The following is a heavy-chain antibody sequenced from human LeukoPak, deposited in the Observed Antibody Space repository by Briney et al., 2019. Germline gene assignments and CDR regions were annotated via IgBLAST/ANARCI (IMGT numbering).Heavy chain of an antibody. D-gene: IGHD3-22*01. V-gene: IGHV5-51*01. CDR1: GYTFSNYW. CDR2: IYPPDSDT. CDR3: ARSSSYSPYYFDS. Sequence: GESLQISCKASGYTFSNYWIGWVRQMPGKGLEWMGIIYPPDSDTRYGRSFQGQVTISVDESITTAYLQWSSLKASDTAMYYCARSSSYSPYYFDSWGQGTLVTVSS. J-gene: IGHJ4*02.